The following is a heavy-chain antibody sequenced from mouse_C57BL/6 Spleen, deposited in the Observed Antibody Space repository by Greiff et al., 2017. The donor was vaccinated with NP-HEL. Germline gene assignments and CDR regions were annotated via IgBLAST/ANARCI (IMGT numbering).Heavy chain of an antibody. CDR1: GFTFSDYY. CDR2: INYDGSST. V-gene: IGHV5-16*01. J-gene: IGHJ1*03. D-gene: IGHD1-1*01. CDR3: AREGANYYGSSYKTYFDV. Sequence: EVKLVESEGGLVQPGSSMKLSCTASGFTFSDYYMAWVRQVPEKGLEWVANINYDGSSTYYLDSLKSRFIISRDNAKNILYLQMSSLKSEDTATYYCAREGANYYGSSYKTYFDVWGTGTTVTVSS.